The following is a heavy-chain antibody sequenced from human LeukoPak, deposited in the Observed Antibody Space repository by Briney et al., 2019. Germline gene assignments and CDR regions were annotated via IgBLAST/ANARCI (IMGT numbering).Heavy chain of an antibody. CDR3: ARREYDILTGYYSFDY. CDR2: ISVGDT. Sequence: GGSLRLSCAASGFSFSSSAMSWVRHAPRKGLEWVSAISVGDTFYADSVKGRFTISSDNSKNTLYLQVNSLRAEDTAVYYCARREYDILTGYYSFDYWGQGTLVTVSS. CDR1: GFSFSSSA. V-gene: IGHV3-23*01. D-gene: IGHD3-9*01. J-gene: IGHJ4*02.